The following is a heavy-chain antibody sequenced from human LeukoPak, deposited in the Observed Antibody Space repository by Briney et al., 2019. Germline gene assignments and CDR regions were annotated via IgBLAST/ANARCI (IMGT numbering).Heavy chain of an antibody. J-gene: IGHJ4*02. CDR1: GFTFSSHW. D-gene: IGHD6-19*01. Sequence: GGSLRLSCAASGFTFSSHWMHWVRQAPGKGLVWVSRINSDGSSTSYADSVKGRFTISRDNAKNTLYLQMNSLRAEDTAVYYCAREDSSGWYLDYWGQGTLVTVSS. V-gene: IGHV3-74*01. CDR2: INSDGSST. CDR3: AREDSSGWYLDY.